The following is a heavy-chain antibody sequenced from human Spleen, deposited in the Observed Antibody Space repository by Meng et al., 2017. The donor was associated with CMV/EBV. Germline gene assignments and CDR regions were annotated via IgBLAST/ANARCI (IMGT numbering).Heavy chain of an antibody. Sequence: GRLVQSGAGVKKPGASVKVSCKASGYTFTSYGISWVRQAPGQGLEWMGWISAYNGNTNYAQKLQGRVTMTTDTSTSTAYMELRSLRSDDTAVYYCARVWHYDSSGYYLGDFDYWGQGTLVTVSS. J-gene: IGHJ4*02. CDR3: ARVWHYDSSGYYLGDFDY. CDR2: ISAYNGNT. CDR1: GYTFTSYG. D-gene: IGHD3-22*01. V-gene: IGHV1-18*01.